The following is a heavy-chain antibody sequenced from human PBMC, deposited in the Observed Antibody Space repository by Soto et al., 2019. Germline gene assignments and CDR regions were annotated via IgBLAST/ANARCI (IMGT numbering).Heavy chain of an antibody. J-gene: IGHJ6*04. Sequence: ASVKVSCKASGYTFTSYDINWVRQATGHGLEWMGWMNPNSGNTGYAQKFQGRVTMTRNTSISTAYMELSSLRSEDTAVYYCARDLWFGELLFLGVWGKGTTVTVSS. D-gene: IGHD3-10*01. CDR1: GYTFTSYD. CDR2: MNPNSGNT. V-gene: IGHV1-8*01. CDR3: ARDLWFGELLFLGV.